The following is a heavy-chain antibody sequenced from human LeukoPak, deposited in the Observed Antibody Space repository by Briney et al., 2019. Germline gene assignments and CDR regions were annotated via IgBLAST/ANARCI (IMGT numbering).Heavy chain of an antibody. CDR1: GGSFSNYH. Sequence: SETLSLTCAVHGGSFSNYHWNWIRQPPGKGLEWIGEINHIGSTIYNPSLKSRVTIAVDTFKNQFSLKLSSVTAADTAVYYCARGGAGGNPFDYWGQGTLVTVSS. J-gene: IGHJ4*02. D-gene: IGHD4-23*01. CDR3: ARGGAGGNPFDY. CDR2: INHIGST. V-gene: IGHV4-34*01.